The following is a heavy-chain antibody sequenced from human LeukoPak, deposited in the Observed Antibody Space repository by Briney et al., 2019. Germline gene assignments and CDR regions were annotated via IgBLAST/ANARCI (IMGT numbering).Heavy chain of an antibody. CDR3: ARANPRIYYYYYYMVV. CDR1: GYTFTSYD. V-gene: IGHV1-8*03. CDR2: MNPNSGNT. Sequence: ASVKVSCKASGYTFTSYDINWVRQATGQGLEWMGWMNPNSGNTGYAQKFQGRVTITRNTSISTAYMELSSLRSEDTAVYYCARANPRIYYYYYYMVVWGKGTTVTVSS. J-gene: IGHJ6*03. D-gene: IGHD1-14*01.